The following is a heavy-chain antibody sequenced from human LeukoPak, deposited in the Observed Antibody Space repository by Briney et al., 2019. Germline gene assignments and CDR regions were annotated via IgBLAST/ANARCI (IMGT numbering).Heavy chain of an antibody. CDR3: ARALDNPGSPHYYYMDV. V-gene: IGHV4-61*02. CDR2: IYTSGST. CDR1: GGSISSGSYY. J-gene: IGHJ6*03. D-gene: IGHD2-2*03. Sequence: RTSETLSLTCTVSGGSISSGSYYWSWIRQPAGKGLEWIGRIYTSGSTNYNPSLKSRVTISVYTSKNQFSLKVTSVTAADTAVYYCARALDNPGSPHYYYMDVWGKGIMVTVSS.